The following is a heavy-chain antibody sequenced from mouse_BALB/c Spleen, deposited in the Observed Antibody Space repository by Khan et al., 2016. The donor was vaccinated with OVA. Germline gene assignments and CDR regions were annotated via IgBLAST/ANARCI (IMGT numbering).Heavy chain of an antibody. CDR2: IWAGGST. CDR1: GFSLTSHG. J-gene: IGHJ2*01. CDR3: ARNREPDYFDY. Sequence: VELVESGPGLVAPSQSLSITCTVSGFSLTSHGVHWVRQPPGKGLEWLGVIWAGGSTNYNSALMSRLSISNDSSKSQVFLKMNSLQTDDTAIYYCARNREPDYFDYWGQGTTLTVSS. V-gene: IGHV2-9*02.